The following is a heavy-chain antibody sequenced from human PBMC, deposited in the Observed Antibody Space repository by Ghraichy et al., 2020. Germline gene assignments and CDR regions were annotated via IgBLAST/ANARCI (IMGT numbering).Heavy chain of an antibody. Sequence: LSLTCAASGFIFSDYAIHWVRQAPGKGLEWVAVISFDGRETYYVDSVKGRFAISRDNSRNRVYLQMTRLRAEDTAVYYCAKDLYPNGPGSTYDYWGQGTLVTVSS. CDR3: AKDLYPNGPGSTYDY. CDR2: ISFDGRET. CDR1: GFIFSDYA. V-gene: IGHV3-30*09. D-gene: IGHD3-10*01. J-gene: IGHJ4*02.